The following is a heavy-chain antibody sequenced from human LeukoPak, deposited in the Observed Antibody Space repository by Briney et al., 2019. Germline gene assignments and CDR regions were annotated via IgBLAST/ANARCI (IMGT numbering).Heavy chain of an antibody. J-gene: IGHJ4*02. CDR3: VRDGDDFNFDY. Sequence: PGGSLRLSCAASGFDFNIYEMNWVRQAPGKGLEWISYISADGATIYYADSVKGRFTISRDNAKNTLYLQMSSLRAEDTAVYFCVRDGDDFNFDYWGQGSLVTVSS. D-gene: IGHD5-24*01. V-gene: IGHV3-48*03. CDR1: GFDFNIYE. CDR2: ISADGATI.